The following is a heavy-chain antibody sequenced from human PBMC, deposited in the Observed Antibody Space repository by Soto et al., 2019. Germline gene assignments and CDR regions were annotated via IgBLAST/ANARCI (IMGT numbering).Heavy chain of an antibody. CDR1: GFTCRSYH. CDR3: AAERFGIDSMDD. Sequence: GGSLRLSCAASGFTCRSYHMYSVRLAPGKKLEWVSSITSSSSYTYYAGSVKSRFTISRDNTQNTLYLQINRLRAEDTAVYYCAAERFGIDSMDDWGQGTEVTESS. J-gene: IGHJ6*02. CDR2: ITSSSSYT. V-gene: IGHV3-21*01. D-gene: IGHD3-10*01.